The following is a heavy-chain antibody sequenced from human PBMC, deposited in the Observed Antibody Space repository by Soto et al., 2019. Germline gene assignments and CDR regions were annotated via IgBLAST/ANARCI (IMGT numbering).Heavy chain of an antibody. CDR3: ARDYGSGSYYDY. Sequence: KASETLSLTCAVSGYSISSGYYWGWIRQPPGKGLEWIGSIYHSGSTYYNPSLKSRVTISVDTSKNQFSLKLSSVTAADTAVYYCARDYGSGSYYDYWGQGTLVTVSS. CDR1: GYSISSGYY. J-gene: IGHJ4*02. V-gene: IGHV4-38-2*02. CDR2: IYHSGST. D-gene: IGHD3-10*01.